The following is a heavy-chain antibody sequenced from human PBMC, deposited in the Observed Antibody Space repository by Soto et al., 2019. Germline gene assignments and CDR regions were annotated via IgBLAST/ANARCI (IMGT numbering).Heavy chain of an antibody. CDR2: FYDVDGS. J-gene: IGHJ6*02. CDR1: VLTVSGKKY. V-gene: IGHV3-53*01. Sequence: PVGSLMRSCAAFVLTVSGKKYVAWVGQAPGKGLEWVSAFYDVDGSFYADSVKGRFTTSSDSSKTTVYLQMNGLRPDDTAVYYCSTWQEWEHGYDSWGQGTTVTVSS. D-gene: IGHD3-22*01. CDR3: STWQEWEHGYDS.